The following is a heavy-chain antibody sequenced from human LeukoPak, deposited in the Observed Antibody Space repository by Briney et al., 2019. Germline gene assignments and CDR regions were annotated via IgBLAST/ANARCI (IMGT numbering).Heavy chain of an antibody. D-gene: IGHD4-17*01. J-gene: IGHJ4*02. V-gene: IGHV3-23*01. CDR3: AKASDYGDYRGYFDY. CDR2: ISGSGGST. Sequence: GGSLRLSCVGSGFTFSRYWLSWVRQAPGKGLEWVSAISGSGGSTYYADSVKGRFTISRDNSKNTLYLQMNSLRAEDTAVYYCAKASDYGDYRGYFDYWGQGTLVTVSS. CDR1: GFTFSRYW.